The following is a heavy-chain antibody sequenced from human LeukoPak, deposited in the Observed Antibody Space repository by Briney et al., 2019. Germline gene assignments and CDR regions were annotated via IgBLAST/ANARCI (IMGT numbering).Heavy chain of an antibody. D-gene: IGHD6-19*01. CDR3: ARARRGIAVDVVLSDDY. Sequence: ASVKVSCKASGYTFTGYYMHWVRQAPGQGLEWMGWINPNSGGTNYAQKFQGRVTMTRDTSISTAYMELSRLRSDDTAVYYCARARRGIAVDVVLSDDYWGQGTLVTVSS. CDR1: GYTFTGYY. V-gene: IGHV1-2*02. CDR2: INPNSGGT. J-gene: IGHJ4*02.